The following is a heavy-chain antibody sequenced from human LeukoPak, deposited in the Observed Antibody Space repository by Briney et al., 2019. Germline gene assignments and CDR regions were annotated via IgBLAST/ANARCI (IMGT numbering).Heavy chain of an antibody. Sequence: GRSLRLSCAASGFTFSSYAMHWVRQAPGKGLEWVAVISYDGSNKYYADSVKGRFTISRDNSKNTLYLQMSSLRAEDTAVYYCAKPYCGGDCPWVDYWGQGTLVTVSS. CDR1: GFTFSSYA. CDR3: AKPYCGGDCPWVDY. D-gene: IGHD2-21*02. CDR2: ISYDGSNK. J-gene: IGHJ4*02. V-gene: IGHV3-30-3*02.